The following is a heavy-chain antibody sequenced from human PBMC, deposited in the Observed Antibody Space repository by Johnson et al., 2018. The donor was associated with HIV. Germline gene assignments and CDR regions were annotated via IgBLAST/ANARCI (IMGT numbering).Heavy chain of an antibody. V-gene: IGHV3-66*03. CDR3: ARGCSGGSCLGYI. Sequence: VQLVESGGALIQPGGSLRLSCAASGFTVSSNYMSWVSQAPGKGLEWVSVIYSGGSTYYADSVKGRFTISRDNSKNTLYLQMNSLRAEDTAMYYCARGCSGGSCLGYIWGQGTMVTVSS. CDR1: GFTVSSNY. J-gene: IGHJ3*02. D-gene: IGHD2-15*01. CDR2: IYSGGST.